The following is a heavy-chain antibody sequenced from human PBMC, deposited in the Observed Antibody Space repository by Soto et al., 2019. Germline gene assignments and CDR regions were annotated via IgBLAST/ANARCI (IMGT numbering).Heavy chain of an antibody. CDR3: ASPGWGSYLASDY. J-gene: IGHJ4*02. V-gene: IGHV3-23*01. Sequence: EVQLLESGGGLVQPGGSLRLSCAASGFTFSSYAMSWVRQAPGKGLEWVSAISDSGGSTYYADSVKGRFTISRDNSKNTLYLQMNSLRAEDTAVYYCASPGWGSYLASDYWGQGTLVTVSS. D-gene: IGHD1-26*01. CDR2: ISDSGGST. CDR1: GFTFSSYA.